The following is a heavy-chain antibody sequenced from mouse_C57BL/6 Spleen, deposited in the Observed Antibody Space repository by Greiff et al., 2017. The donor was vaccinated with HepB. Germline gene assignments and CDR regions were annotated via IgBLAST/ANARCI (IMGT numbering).Heavy chain of an antibody. V-gene: IGHV1-50*01. J-gene: IGHJ2*01. CDR3: ARYSPLDY. Sequence: VQLQQSGAELVKPGASVKLSCKASGYTFTSYWMQWVKQRPGQGLEWIGEIDPSDSYTNYNQKFKGKATLTVDTSSSTAYMQLSSLSSDDSAVYYCARYSPLDYWGQGTTLTVSS. CDR2: IDPSDSYT. CDR1: GYTFTSYW.